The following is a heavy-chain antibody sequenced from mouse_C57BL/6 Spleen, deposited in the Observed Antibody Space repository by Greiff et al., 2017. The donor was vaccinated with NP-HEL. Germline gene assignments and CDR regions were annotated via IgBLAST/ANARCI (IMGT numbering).Heavy chain of an antibody. J-gene: IGHJ2*01. CDR1: GYTFTSYW. D-gene: IGHD2-1*01. V-gene: IGHV1-64*01. Sequence: QVQLQQSGAELVKPGASVKLSCKASGYTFTSYWMHWVKQRPGQGLEWIGMIHPNSGSTNYNEKFKSKATLTVDKSSSTAYMQLSSLTSEDSAVYYCARRDGNYLFGYWGQGTTLTVSS. CDR3: ARRDGNYLFGY. CDR2: IHPNSGST.